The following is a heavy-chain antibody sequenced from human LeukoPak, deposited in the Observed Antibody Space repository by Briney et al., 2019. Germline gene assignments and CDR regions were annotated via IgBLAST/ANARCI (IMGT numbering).Heavy chain of an antibody. D-gene: IGHD2/OR15-2a*01. Sequence: GGSLRLSCAASGFTFNTYWINWVRQAPGKGLEWLASINQDGSGKYYVDSVEGRFTISRDNAKNSLYLQMNSLRAEDTAVYYCTTFYTRLTDYWGQGTLVTVSS. CDR3: TTFYTRLTDY. V-gene: IGHV3-7*05. CDR2: INQDGSGK. J-gene: IGHJ4*02. CDR1: GFTFNTYW.